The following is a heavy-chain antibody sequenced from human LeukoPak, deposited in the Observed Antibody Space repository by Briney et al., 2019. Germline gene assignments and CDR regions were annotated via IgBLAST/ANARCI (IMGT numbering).Heavy chain of an antibody. V-gene: IGHV1-69*13. CDR3: AREEFIRIAGCITIFGVANKGCDYMDV. D-gene: IGHD3-3*01. Sequence: GASVKVSCKASGGTFSSYAISWVRQAPGQGLEWMGGIIPIFGTANYAQKFQGRVTITADESTSTAYMELSSLRSEDTAVYYCAREEFIRIAGCITIFGVANKGCDYMDVWGKGTTVTVSS. CDR2: IIPIFGTA. CDR1: GGTFSSYA. J-gene: IGHJ6*03.